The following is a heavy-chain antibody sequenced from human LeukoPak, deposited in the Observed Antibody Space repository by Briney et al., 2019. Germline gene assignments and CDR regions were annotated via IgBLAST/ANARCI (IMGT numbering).Heavy chain of an antibody. CDR3: ARHEAYYDILTATYYYYGMDV. Sequence: GESLRISCKGSGYSFTSYWISWVRQMPGKGLEWMGRIDPSDSYTNYSPSFRGHVTISADKSISTAYLQWSSLKASDTAMYYCARHEAYYDILTATYYYYGMDVWGKGTTVTVSS. J-gene: IGHJ6*04. CDR2: IDPSDSYT. V-gene: IGHV5-10-1*01. D-gene: IGHD3-9*01. CDR1: GYSFTSYW.